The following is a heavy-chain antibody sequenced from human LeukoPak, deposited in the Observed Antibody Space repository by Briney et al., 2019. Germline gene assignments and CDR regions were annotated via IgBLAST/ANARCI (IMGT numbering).Heavy chain of an antibody. CDR2: IYPGDSDT. Sequence: GESLKISCKGSGYSFSSYWIGWVRQMPGKGLEWMGIIYPGDSDTRYSPSFQGQVTISADKSISTAYLQWSSLKASDTAMYYCARRSDPITILGVVTHDFDYWGQGTLVTVSS. CDR3: ARRSDPITILGVVTHDFDY. D-gene: IGHD3-3*01. V-gene: IGHV5-51*01. J-gene: IGHJ4*02. CDR1: GYSFSSYW.